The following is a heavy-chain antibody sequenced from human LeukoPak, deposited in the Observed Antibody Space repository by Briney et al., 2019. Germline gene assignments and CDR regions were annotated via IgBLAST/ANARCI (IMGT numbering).Heavy chain of an antibody. D-gene: IGHD6-19*01. Sequence: ASVKVSCKASGYTFSDYFIHWVRQAPGQGLEWMGWINPNSGGTNYAQKFQGRVTMTRDTSISTAYMELSRLRSDDTAVYYCARRSGIAVAGAFDYWGQGTLVTVSS. CDR1: GYTFSDYF. CDR2: INPNSGGT. CDR3: ARRSGIAVAGAFDY. V-gene: IGHV1-2*02. J-gene: IGHJ4*02.